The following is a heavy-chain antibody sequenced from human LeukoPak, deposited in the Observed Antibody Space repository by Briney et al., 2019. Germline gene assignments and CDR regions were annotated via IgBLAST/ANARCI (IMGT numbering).Heavy chain of an antibody. Sequence: SETLSLTCAVYGGSFSRYYWSWIRQPPGKGLEWIGEINHSGSTNYNPSLKSRVTISVDTSKNQFSLKLSSVTAADTAVYYCARVSYAFDYWGQGTLVTVSS. CDR1: GGSFSRYY. D-gene: IGHD4-17*01. J-gene: IGHJ4*02. CDR2: INHSGST. CDR3: ARVSYAFDY. V-gene: IGHV4-34*01.